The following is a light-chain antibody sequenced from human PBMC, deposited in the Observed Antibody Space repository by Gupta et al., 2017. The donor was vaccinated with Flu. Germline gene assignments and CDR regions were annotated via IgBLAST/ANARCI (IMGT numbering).Light chain of an antibody. V-gene: IGLV1-51*01. J-gene: IGLJ1*01. CDR2: EDN. CDR3: GTRDSTLSAS. CDR1: IGSHY. Sequence: IGSHYVSWYQQVPGTAPKLLIYEDNKRPSGIPDRFSGSKSGTSATLDITGLQTGDEADYYCGTRDSTLSASFGTGTKVTVL.